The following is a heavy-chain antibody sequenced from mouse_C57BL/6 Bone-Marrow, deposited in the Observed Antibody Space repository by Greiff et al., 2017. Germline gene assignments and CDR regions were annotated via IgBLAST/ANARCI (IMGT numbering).Heavy chain of an antibody. V-gene: IGHV1-55*01. CDR3: ARPYYSNYWYFDV. D-gene: IGHD2-5*01. CDR2: IYPGSGST. CDR1: GYTFTSYW. Sequence: QVQLQQPGAELVKPGASVKMSCKASGYTFTSYWITWVKQRPGQGLEWIGDIYPGSGSTNYNEKFKSKATLTVVTSSSTAYMQLSSLTSEDSAVYYCARPYYSNYWYFDVGGTGTTVTVAS. J-gene: IGHJ1*03.